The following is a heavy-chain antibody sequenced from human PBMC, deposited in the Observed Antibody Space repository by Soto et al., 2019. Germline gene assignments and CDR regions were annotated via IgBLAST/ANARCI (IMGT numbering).Heavy chain of an antibody. J-gene: IGHJ4*02. CDR1: GGSVSSGSYY. CDR3: ARMPEGIDGQQPFYYFDY. D-gene: IGHD6-13*01. Sequence: PSETLSLTCTVSGGSVSSGSYYWSWIRQPPGKGLEWIGYIYYSGSTNYNPSLKSRVTISVDTSKNQFSLKLSSVTAADTAVYYCARMPEGIDGQQPFYYFDYWGQGTLVTVSS. CDR2: IYYSGST. V-gene: IGHV4-61*01.